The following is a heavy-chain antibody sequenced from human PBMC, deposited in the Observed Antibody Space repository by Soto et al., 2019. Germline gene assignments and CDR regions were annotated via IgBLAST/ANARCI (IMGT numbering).Heavy chain of an antibody. CDR3: ARLSIGAVGATSYAFDI. J-gene: IGHJ3*02. D-gene: IGHD1-26*01. CDR1: GYAFTSYY. Sequence: ASVKVSCKASGYAFTSYYMHWVRQAPGQGLEWMGIINPSGGSTSYAQKFQGRVTMTRDTSTSTVYMELSSLRSEDTAVYYCARLSIGAVGATSYAFDIWGQGTMVTVSS. V-gene: IGHV1-46*01. CDR2: INPSGGST.